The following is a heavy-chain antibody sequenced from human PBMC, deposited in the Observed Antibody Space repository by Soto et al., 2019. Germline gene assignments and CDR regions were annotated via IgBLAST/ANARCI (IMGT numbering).Heavy chain of an antibody. CDR2: MGGTGGST. Sequence: EVQLLESGGGLVQPGGSLRLSCAASGFTFRNYGMHWVRQXPXXXXXXXXAMGGTGGSTYYADSVKGRFTISRDNSKSTLYLQXNSLXXXDXXXXXXXXXXXXXXXXXXXXXXFXXQGTLVTVSS. CDR1: GFTFRNYG. J-gene: IGHJ4*02. V-gene: IGHV3-23*01. CDR3: XXXXXXXXXXXXXXXXF.